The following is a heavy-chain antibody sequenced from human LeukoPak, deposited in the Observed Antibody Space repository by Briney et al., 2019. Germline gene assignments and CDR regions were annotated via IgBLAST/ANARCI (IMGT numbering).Heavy chain of an antibody. D-gene: IGHD2-8*02. CDR3: ATYRQVLLPFES. V-gene: IGHV3-23*01. Sequence: GGSLRLSCAASGFTFSDYYMSWVRQPPGKGLEWVSSIFPSGGEIHYADSVRGRFTISRDNSKSTLSLQMNSLRAEDTAIYYCATYRQVLLPFESWGQGTLVTVSS. J-gene: IGHJ4*02. CDR1: GFTFSDYY. CDR2: IFPSGGEI.